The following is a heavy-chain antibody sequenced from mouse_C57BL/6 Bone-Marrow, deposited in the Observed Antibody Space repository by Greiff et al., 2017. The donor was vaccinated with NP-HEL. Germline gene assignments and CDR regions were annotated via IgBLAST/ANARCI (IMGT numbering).Heavy chain of an antibody. J-gene: IGHJ1*03. CDR1: GFSLTSYG. D-gene: IGHD4-1*01. CDR3: AKNSGTGDWYFDV. Sequence: VQGVESGPGLVQPSQSLSITCTVSGFSLTSYGVHWVRQPPGKGLEWLGVIWSGGSTDYTAAFISRLSISTDNSKSQVFFKMNSLQDDDPAIYYFAKNSGTGDWYFDVWGTGTTVTVSS. V-gene: IGHV2-4*01. CDR2: IWSGGST.